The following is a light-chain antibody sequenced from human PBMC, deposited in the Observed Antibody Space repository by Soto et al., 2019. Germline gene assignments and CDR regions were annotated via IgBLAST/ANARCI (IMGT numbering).Light chain of an antibody. CDR3: QQYNKWPQT. V-gene: IGKV3-15*01. Sequence: EIVMTQSPATVPVSPGERVTLSCRASQSVSIDLAWYQQKPGQAPRLLIYGASTRATDIPPSFTGSGSGTVFTLTISSLQSEEIAVYYCQQYNKWPQTFGQGTKVEIK. CDR1: QSVSID. CDR2: GAS. J-gene: IGKJ1*01.